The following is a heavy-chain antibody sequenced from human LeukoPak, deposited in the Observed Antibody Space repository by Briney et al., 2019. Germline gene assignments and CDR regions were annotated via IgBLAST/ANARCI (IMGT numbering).Heavy chain of an antibody. D-gene: IGHD3-22*01. V-gene: IGHV4-4*07. J-gene: IGHJ4*02. CDR3: ARVLDDSSGYYYSGFDY. Sequence: SETLSLTCTVSGGSITSFYWTWIRQSAGKGLEWIGRISSTGNTKNNPSLNSRVTMSLDTSKNQFSLKLSSVTAADTAVYYCARVLDDSSGYYYSGFDYWGQGTLVTVSS. CDR1: GGSITSFY. CDR2: ISSTGNT.